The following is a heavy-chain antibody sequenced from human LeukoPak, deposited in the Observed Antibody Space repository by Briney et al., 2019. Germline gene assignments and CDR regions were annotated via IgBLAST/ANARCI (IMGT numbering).Heavy chain of an antibody. D-gene: IGHD3-3*01. CDR2: IYYSGST. J-gene: IGHJ3*02. V-gene: IGHV4-31*03. CDR3: ARENPITIFGVVIDDAFDI. Sequence: SETLSLTCTVSGGSISSGGYYWSWIRQHPGKGLEWIGYIYYSGSTYYNPSLKSRVTISVDTSKSQFSLKLSSVTAADTAVYYCARENPITIFGVVIDDAFDIWGQGTMVTVSS. CDR1: GGSISSGGYY.